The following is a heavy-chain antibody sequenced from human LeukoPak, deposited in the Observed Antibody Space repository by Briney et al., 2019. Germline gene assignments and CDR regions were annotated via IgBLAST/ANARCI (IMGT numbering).Heavy chain of an antibody. CDR3: ARGTHTLTTLHGMDG. Sequence: ASVKVSCKASGDTFSSYAISWVRQAPRQGLEWMGRIIPIFGIANYAQKFQGRVTITADNSTSTAYMELSSLRSEDTAVYYCARGTHTLTTLHGMDGWGQGTTVGDCS. CDR1: GDTFSSYA. J-gene: IGHJ6*01. D-gene: IGHD4-17*01. CDR2: IIPIFGIA. V-gene: IGHV1-69*04.